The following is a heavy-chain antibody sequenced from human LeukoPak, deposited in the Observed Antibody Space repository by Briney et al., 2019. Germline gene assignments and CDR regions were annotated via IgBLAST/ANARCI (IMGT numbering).Heavy chain of an antibody. V-gene: IGHV3-74*01. Sequence: GESLKISCAASGFSFRSYWMHWVRLAPGKGLVWVSRIDTDGSSTAYADSVKGRFTISRDNAKNTLYLQMNSLRAEDTAIYYCTRGGTTFDYWGQGTLVTVSS. D-gene: IGHD1-1*01. CDR2: IDTDGSST. CDR1: GFSFRSYW. J-gene: IGHJ4*02. CDR3: TRGGTTFDY.